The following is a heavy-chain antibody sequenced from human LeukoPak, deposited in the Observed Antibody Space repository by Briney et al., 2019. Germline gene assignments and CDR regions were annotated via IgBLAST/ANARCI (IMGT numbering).Heavy chain of an antibody. CDR3: ARDYGGSSPFDY. J-gene: IGHJ4*02. Sequence: GGSLRLSCAASGFYFANYAMSWVRQAPGKGLEWVSATVGGGSPNTYHADSVKGRFTISRDNAKNSLYLQMNSLRAEDTAVYYCARDYGGSSPFDYWGQGTLVTVSS. CDR1: GFYFANYA. D-gene: IGHD4-23*01. CDR2: TVGGGSPNT. V-gene: IGHV3-23*01.